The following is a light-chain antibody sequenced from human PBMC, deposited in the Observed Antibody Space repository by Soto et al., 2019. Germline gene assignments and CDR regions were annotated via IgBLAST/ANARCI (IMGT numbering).Light chain of an antibody. J-gene: IGKJ5*01. CDR3: QQHSNWPYT. V-gene: IGKV3-11*01. CDR2: DAS. CDR1: QSVGSS. Sequence: EIVLTQSPATLSLSPGERATLSCRASQSVGSSLVWYQQRPGQAPRLLIYDASNRATGIPARFSGSGSGTDFTLSISSLEPEDFAVYYCQQHSNWPYTFGQGTRLEIK.